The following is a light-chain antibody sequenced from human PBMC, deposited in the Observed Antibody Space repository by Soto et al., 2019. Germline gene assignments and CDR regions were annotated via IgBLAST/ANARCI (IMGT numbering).Light chain of an antibody. Sequence: DIQMTQSPSTLSASVGDRVTITCRASQSISSWLAWYQQKPGKAPKLLIYDASILESGVPSRFSGSGSGTEFTLTISSLQPDDFATDDCQQYNSYSWTFGQGTKVEIK. V-gene: IGKV1-5*01. CDR1: QSISSW. J-gene: IGKJ1*01. CDR2: DAS. CDR3: QQYNSYSWT.